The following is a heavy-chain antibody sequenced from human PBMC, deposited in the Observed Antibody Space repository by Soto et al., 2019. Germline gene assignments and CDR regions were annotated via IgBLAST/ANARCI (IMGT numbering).Heavy chain of an antibody. CDR3: ARHPPPYSSSPELGMDV. Sequence: GESLKISCKGSVYSFTSYWISWVRQMPGKGLEWMGRIDPSDSYTNYSPSFQGHVTISADKSISTAYLQWSSLKASDTAMYYCARHPPPYSSSPELGMDVWGQGTTVTVSS. CDR2: IDPSDSYT. J-gene: IGHJ6*02. CDR1: VYSFTSYW. V-gene: IGHV5-10-1*01. D-gene: IGHD6-6*01.